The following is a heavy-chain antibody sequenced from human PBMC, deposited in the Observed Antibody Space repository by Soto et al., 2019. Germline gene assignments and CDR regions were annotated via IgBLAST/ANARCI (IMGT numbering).Heavy chain of an antibody. CDR1: GYTFTSYD. J-gene: IGHJ3*01. D-gene: IGHD3-3*01. Sequence: GASVKVSCKASGYTFTSYDINWVRQATGQGLEWMGWMNPSSGNTGYAQKFQGRVTMTRNTSISTAYMELSSLRSEDTAVYYCARGDRGSLEWGDAFDLWGQGTMVTVSS. CDR3: ARGDRGSLEWGDAFDL. CDR2: MNPSSGNT. V-gene: IGHV1-8*01.